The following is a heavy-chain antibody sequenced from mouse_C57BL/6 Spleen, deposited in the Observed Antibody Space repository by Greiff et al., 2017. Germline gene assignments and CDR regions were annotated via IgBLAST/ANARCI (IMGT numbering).Heavy chain of an antibody. CDR3: ARDRPSHSYYFDY. V-gene: IGHV5-4*01. CDR2: ISDGGSYT. CDR1: GFTFSSYA. Sequence: EVQRVESGGGLVKPGGSLKLSCAASGFTFSSYAMSWVRQTPEKRLEWVATISDGGSYTYYPDNVKGRFTISRDNAKNNLYLQMSHLKSEDTAMYYCARDRPSHSYYFDYWGQGTTLTVSS. J-gene: IGHJ2*01.